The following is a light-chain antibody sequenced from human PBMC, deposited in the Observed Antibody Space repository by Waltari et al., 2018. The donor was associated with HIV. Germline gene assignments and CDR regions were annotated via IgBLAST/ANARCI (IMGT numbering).Light chain of an antibody. J-gene: IGLJ3*02. CDR3: AAWDDSLSGRV. CDR2: RNN. V-gene: IGLV1-47*01. Sequence: QSVLTQPPSASGTPGQRVTISCSGSNSNIGSTYVYWSQHLPGTTPKLLIYRNNQRPAGVPERFSGSRSGTSASLAISGLRSEDEADYYCAAWDDSLSGRVFGGGTKVTVL. CDR1: NSNIGSTY.